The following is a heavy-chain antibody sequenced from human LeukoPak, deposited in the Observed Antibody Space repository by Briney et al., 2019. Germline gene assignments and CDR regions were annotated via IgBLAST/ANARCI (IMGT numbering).Heavy chain of an antibody. Sequence: GGSLRLSCAASGFLFSDYAMTWVRQAPGKGLEFVSTISASGGTTYYPDSVQGRFTISRDNSKNTLYLQLNSLTAEATAVYYCAKQLGYCSDGSCYFPYWGQGTLVTVSS. CDR1: GFLFSDYA. CDR2: ISASGGTT. CDR3: AKQLGYCSDGSCYFPY. J-gene: IGHJ4*02. D-gene: IGHD2-15*01. V-gene: IGHV3-23*01.